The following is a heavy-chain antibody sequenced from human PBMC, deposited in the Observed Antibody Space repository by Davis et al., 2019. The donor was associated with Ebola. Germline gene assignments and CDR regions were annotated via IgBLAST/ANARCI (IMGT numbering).Heavy chain of an antibody. J-gene: IGHJ4*02. CDR1: GYSFTNYW. Sequence: GGSLRLSCQGFGYSFTNYWIGWVRRMPGKGLEWMGFIFPDDSDATYSPSFQGQVTFSVDKSIRTAYLHWNSLKASDTATYYCARQGTTSWDSWGQGTLVTVSS. CDR3: ARQGTTSWDS. D-gene: IGHD2-2*01. V-gene: IGHV5-51*01. CDR2: IFPDDSDA.